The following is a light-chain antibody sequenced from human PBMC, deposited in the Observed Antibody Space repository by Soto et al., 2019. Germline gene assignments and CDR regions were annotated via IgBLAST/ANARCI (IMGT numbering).Light chain of an antibody. CDR2: ATS. J-gene: IGKJ1*01. Sequence: EIVVTQSRGTLSSSPGERATLSCRASQSIDSRYSAWYQHKPGQAPRLLIYATSSRATGIPDRFGGSGSGTDFTLTINRLEPEDFAVYYCQQYFASSWTFGRGTKVDIK. CDR3: QQYFASSWT. V-gene: IGKV3-20*01. CDR1: QSIDSRY.